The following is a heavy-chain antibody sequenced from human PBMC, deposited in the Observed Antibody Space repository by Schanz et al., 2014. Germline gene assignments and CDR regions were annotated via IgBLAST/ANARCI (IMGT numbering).Heavy chain of an antibody. D-gene: IGHD4-17*01. CDR3: AKDCPSDYGDHCFDF. CDR1: GFTFRSYW. J-gene: IGHJ4*02. Sequence: EVQVVESGGGLVQPGGSLRVSCAASGFTFRSYWMNWVRQAPGKGLEWVSLISGRGDSTHYADSVKGRFTISRDNSKNTLYLQMNSLRAEDTAVYYCAKDCPSDYGDHCFDFWGQGTLVTVSS. CDR2: ISGRGDST. V-gene: IGHV3-23*04.